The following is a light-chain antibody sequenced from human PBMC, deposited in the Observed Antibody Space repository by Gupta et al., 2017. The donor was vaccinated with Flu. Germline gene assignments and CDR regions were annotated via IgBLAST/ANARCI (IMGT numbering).Light chain of an antibody. Sequence: QSVLTLPASVSGSPGQSITISCTGTSSDVGGYNYVSWYQQQPGKDPKLMIYEVSNRPSGVSNRFSGSKSGNTASLTISGLKAEDEADYYCSSYTSSSTWVFGGGTKLSVL. CDR1: SSDVGGYNY. J-gene: IGLJ3*02. CDR2: EVS. CDR3: SSYTSSSTWV. V-gene: IGLV2-14*01.